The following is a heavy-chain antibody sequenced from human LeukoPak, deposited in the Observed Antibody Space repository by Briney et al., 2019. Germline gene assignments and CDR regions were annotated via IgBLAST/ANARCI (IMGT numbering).Heavy chain of an antibody. CDR1: GYTFTAYY. Sequence: PVASVKVSCKASGYTFTAYYIHWVRRAPGQGLEWMGWINPNSGGTESAQKFQGRVTMTRDTSISTAYMELSRLRSDDTAVYYCARDHCTSINCYEYNYYGMDVWGQGTTVTVSS. CDR3: ARDHCTSINCYEYNYYGMDV. V-gene: IGHV1-2*02. J-gene: IGHJ6*02. D-gene: IGHD2-2*01. CDR2: INPNSGGT.